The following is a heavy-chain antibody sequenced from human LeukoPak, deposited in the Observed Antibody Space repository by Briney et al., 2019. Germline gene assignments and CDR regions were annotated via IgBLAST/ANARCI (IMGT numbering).Heavy chain of an antibody. CDR1: GFTFSSYA. D-gene: IGHD6-19*01. J-gene: IGHJ4*02. V-gene: IGHV3-23*01. Sequence: AGGSLRLSCAASGFTFSSYAMSWVRQAPGKGLEWVSAISGSGGSTYYADSVKGRFTISRDNSKNTPYLQMNSLRAEDTAVYYCARDEYSSGWSPFGYWGQGTLVTVSS. CDR2: ISGSGGST. CDR3: ARDEYSSGWSPFGY.